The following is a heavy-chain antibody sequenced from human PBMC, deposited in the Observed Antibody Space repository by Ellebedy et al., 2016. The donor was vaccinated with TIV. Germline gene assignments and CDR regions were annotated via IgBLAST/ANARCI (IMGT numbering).Heavy chain of an antibody. D-gene: IGHD6-19*01. J-gene: IGHJ4*02. Sequence: PGGSLRLSCAASGFTFNNYWMHWVRQTPGKGLVWVSRINSDGSSSIYADSVKGRFTVSRDPAKNTLYLQMNSLRPDDAAIYYCARNSGFYQYFFDYWGQGTLVTVSS. CDR1: GFTFNNYW. CDR2: INSDGSSS. V-gene: IGHV3-74*01. CDR3: ARNSGFYQYFFDY.